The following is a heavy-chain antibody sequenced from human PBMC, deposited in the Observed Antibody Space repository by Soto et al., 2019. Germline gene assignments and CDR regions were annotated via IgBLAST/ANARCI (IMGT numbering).Heavy chain of an antibody. V-gene: IGHV4-59*01. D-gene: IGHD5-18*01. CDR3: ARVRGYSYGIYYFDY. J-gene: IGHJ4*02. CDR1: GGSISSYY. CDR2: IYYSGST. Sequence: PSETLSLTCTVSGGSISSYYLSWMRQPPGKGLEWIGYIYYSGSTNYNPSLKSRVTISVDTSKNQFSLKLSSVTAADTAVYYCARVRGYSYGIYYFDYWGQGTLVTVYS.